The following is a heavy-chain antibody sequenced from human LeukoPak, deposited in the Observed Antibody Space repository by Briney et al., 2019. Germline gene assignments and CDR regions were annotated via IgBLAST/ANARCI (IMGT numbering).Heavy chain of an antibody. V-gene: IGHV3-30*04. CDR1: GFTFSSYA. D-gene: IGHD3-3*01. CDR3: ARGGITIFGVFLY. CDR2: ISYDGSNK. J-gene: IGHJ4*02. Sequence: GGSLRLSCAASGFTFSSYAMHWVRQAPGKGLEWVAAISYDGSNKYYADSVKDRFTISRDNSKNTLYLQMNSLRAEDTAVYYCARGGITIFGVFLYWGQGTLVTVSS.